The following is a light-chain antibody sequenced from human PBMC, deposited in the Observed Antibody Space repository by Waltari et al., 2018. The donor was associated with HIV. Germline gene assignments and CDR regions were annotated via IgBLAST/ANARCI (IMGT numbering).Light chain of an antibody. Sequence: EIVMTQSPAPLSVSPRERVAPSCRASQSVGRALAWYQQKPGQVPRLLIYGASTRATGVPARFSGSGSETEFTLTISSLQSEDFAVYYCQQYNKWPLTFGGGTKVEIK. CDR2: GAS. V-gene: IGKV3-15*01. CDR3: QQYNKWPLT. CDR1: QSVGRA. J-gene: IGKJ4*01.